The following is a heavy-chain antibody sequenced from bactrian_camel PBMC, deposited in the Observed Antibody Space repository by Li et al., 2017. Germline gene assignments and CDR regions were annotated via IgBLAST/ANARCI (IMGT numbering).Heavy chain of an antibody. CDR2: INAGGSRT. J-gene: IGHJ4*01. D-gene: IGHD1*01. Sequence: QLVESGGGLVQPGGSLRIACAASGFTFSSYAMSWVRQAPGKGLEWVSVINAGGSRTYYADSEKGRFTISRDNAKNTLYLQLNSLKTEDTAMYYCAPFGGGESDYWGQGTQVTVS. V-gene: IGHV3S30*01. CDR1: GFTFSSYA. CDR3: APFGGGESDY.